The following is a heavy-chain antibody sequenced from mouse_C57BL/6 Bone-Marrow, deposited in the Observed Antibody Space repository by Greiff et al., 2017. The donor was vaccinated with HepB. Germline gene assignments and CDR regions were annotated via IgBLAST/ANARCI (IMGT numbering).Heavy chain of an antibody. D-gene: IGHD2-1*01. J-gene: IGHJ4*01. CDR1: GYSITSGYY. CDR2: ISYDGSN. V-gene: IGHV3-6*01. Sequence: EVQLQESGPGLVKPSQSLSLTCSVTGYSITSGYYWNWIRQFPGNKLEWMGYISYDGSNNYNPSLKNRISITRDTSKNQFFLKLNSVTTEDTAMYYCTRDALLFLDYWGQGTSVTVSS. CDR3: TRDALLFLDY.